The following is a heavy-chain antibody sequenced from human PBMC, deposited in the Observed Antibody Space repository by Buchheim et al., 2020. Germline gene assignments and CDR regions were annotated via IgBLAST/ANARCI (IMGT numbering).Heavy chain of an antibody. CDR3: ADGPGISSWYVSTKH. V-gene: IGHV3-30*03. CDR2: ISYDGSNK. D-gene: IGHD6-13*01. Sequence: QVQLVESGGGVVQPGRSLRLSCAASGFTFSSYGMHWVRQAPGKGLEWVAVISYDGSNKYYADSVKGRFTISRDNSKNTLYLQMNSLRAEDTAVYYCADGPGISSWYVSTKHWGQGTL. CDR1: GFTFSSYG. J-gene: IGHJ4*02.